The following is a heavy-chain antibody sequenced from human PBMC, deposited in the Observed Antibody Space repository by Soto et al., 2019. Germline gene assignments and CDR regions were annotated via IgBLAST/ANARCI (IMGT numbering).Heavy chain of an antibody. CDR2: IHFSGRT. J-gene: IGHJ3*02. CDR1: DGSVSKGEFY. CDR3: SRELSYGGNLDAFDI. D-gene: IGHD4-17*01. V-gene: IGHV4-61*08. Sequence: QMRLQESGPGLVKPSETLSLTGNFSDGSVSKGEFYWTWIRQPPGKGLEWIGNIHFSGRTIYNFSLKRLLTISVDTSVNQFSLRLSSVTAADTAVYYCSRELSYGGNLDAFDIWGQGTMVTVS.